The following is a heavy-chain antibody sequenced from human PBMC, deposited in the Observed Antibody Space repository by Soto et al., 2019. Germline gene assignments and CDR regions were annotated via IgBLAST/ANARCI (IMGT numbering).Heavy chain of an antibody. CDR3: ARDFSKQYNALVVVNFDY. CDR2: ISSNSSYI. Sequence: GGSLRLSCAASGFIFSSYSMNWVRQAPGKGLEWVSSISSNSSYIYYADSVKGRFTISRDNAKNSLYLQMNSLRAEDTAVYYCARDFSKQYNALVVVNFDYWAQGTMVTVSS. D-gene: IGHD3-22*01. V-gene: IGHV3-21*01. J-gene: IGHJ4*02. CDR1: GFIFSSYS.